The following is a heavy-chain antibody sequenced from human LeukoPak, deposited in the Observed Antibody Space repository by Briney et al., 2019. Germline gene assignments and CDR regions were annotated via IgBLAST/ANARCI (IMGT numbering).Heavy chain of an antibody. CDR1: GFTFSSYE. D-gene: IGHD2-2*02. J-gene: IGHJ4*02. V-gene: IGHV3-48*03. CDR2: ISSSGSTI. Sequence: GGSLRLSCAASGFTFSSYEMNWVRQAPGKGLEWVSYISSSGSTIYYADSVKGRFTISRDNSKNTLYLQMNSLRAEDTAVYYCAKVGRRYCSSTSCYIDYWGQGTLVTVSS. CDR3: AKVGRRYCSSTSCYIDY.